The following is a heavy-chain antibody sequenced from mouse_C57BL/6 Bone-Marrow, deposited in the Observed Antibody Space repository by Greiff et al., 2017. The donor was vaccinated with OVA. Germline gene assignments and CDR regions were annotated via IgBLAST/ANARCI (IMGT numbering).Heavy chain of an antibody. D-gene: IGHD1-1*01. Sequence: EVQLQESGAELVRPGASVKLSCKASGYTFTDYYINWVKQSNGKSLEWIGVINPNYGTTSYNQKFKGKATLTVDQSSSTAYMQLNSLTSEDSAVYYCASYYYGSSSSYYFDYWGQGTTLTVSS. CDR1: GYTFTDYY. CDR3: ASYYYGSSSSYYFDY. J-gene: IGHJ2*01. CDR2: INPNYGTT. V-gene: IGHV1-39*01.